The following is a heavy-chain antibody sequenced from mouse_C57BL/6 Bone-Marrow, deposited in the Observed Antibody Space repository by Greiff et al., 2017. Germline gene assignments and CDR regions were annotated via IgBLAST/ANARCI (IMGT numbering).Heavy chain of an antibody. J-gene: IGHJ4*01. V-gene: IGHV6-6*01. CDR3: TGGSSPNYCAMDY. D-gene: IGHD1-1*01. CDR1: GFTFSDAW. Sequence: EVQRVESGGGLVQPGGSMKLSCAASGFTFSDAWMDWVRQSPEKGLEWVAEIRNKANNHATYYAESVKGRFTISRDDSKSSVYLQMNSLRAEDTGIYYCTGGSSPNYCAMDYWGQGTSVTVSS. CDR2: IRNKANNHAT.